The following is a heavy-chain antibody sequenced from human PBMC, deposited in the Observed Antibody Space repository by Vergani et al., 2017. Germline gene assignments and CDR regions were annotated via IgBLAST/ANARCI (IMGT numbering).Heavy chain of an antibody. J-gene: IGHJ4*02. Sequence: EVQLVESGGGLIHPGGSLRLSCEGSGFSFSTYDMHWVRQATEKGLEWVSAIGTAGDTYYPGSVKGRFTISRENAKNSLYLQMNGLRAGDTAVYYCARRDSSSPALDYWGQGTLVTVSS. D-gene: IGHD6-6*01. CDR2: IGTAGDT. V-gene: IGHV3-13*01. CDR3: ARRDSSSPALDY. CDR1: GFSFSTYD.